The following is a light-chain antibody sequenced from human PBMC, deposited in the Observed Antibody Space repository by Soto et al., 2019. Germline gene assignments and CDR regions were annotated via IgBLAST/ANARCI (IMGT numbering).Light chain of an antibody. CDR1: SSDVGGYNY. J-gene: IGLJ3*02. CDR3: SSYTSSRTWV. V-gene: IGLV2-14*01. CDR2: EVS. Sequence: QSALTQPASVSGSPGQSITISCTGTSSDVGGYNYVSWYQQHPGKAPKVIIYEVSNRPSGVSNRFSGSKSGNTASLTISGLQAEDEADYHCSSYTSSRTWVFGGGHKLTVL.